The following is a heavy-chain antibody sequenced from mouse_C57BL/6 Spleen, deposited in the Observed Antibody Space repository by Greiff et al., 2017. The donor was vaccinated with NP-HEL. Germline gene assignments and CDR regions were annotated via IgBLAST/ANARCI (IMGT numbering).Heavy chain of an antibody. V-gene: IGHV1-61*01. D-gene: IGHD2-4*01. Sequence: QVQLQQSGAELVRPGSSVKLSCKASGYTFTSYWMDWVKQRPGQGLEWIGNIYPSDSETHYNQKFKDKATLTVDKSSSTAYMQLSSLTSEDSAVYYCAFYYDYDWYFDVWGTGTTVTVSS. CDR1: GYTFTSYW. CDR2: IYPSDSET. J-gene: IGHJ1*03. CDR3: AFYYDYDWYFDV.